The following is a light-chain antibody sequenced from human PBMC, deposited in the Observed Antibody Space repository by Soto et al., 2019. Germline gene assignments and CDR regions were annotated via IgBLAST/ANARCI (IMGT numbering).Light chain of an antibody. CDR3: SSYTSVSTPLV. V-gene: IGLV2-14*01. CDR2: DVS. Sequence: QSALTQPASVSGSPGQSITISCTGTGSDVGGYNYVSWYQQHPGKAPKVMIYDVSNRPSGVSNRFSGSKSGNTASLTISGLQAEDEAGYYCSSYTSVSTPLVYGGGTKVTVL. J-gene: IGLJ2*01. CDR1: GSDVGGYNY.